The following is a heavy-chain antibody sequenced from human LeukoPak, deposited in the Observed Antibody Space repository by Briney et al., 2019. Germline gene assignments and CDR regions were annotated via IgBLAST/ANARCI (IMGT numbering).Heavy chain of an antibody. CDR1: GFTFSDDW. Sequence: GGSLRLSCAASGFTFSDDWMAWVRQTPGKGPEWVANIDEDGDVKSYAESVKGRFTVSRDNGRTSLSLQMDSLRAEDTAIYYCARHVPRGLSDFDCWGQGALVTVS. CDR2: IDEDGDVK. D-gene: IGHD5-12*01. V-gene: IGHV3-7*01. CDR3: ARHVPRGLSDFDC. J-gene: IGHJ4*02.